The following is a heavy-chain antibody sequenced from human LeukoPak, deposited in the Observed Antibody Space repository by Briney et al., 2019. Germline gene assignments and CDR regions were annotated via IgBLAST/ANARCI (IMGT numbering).Heavy chain of an antibody. D-gene: IGHD3-3*01. V-gene: IGHV3-66*02. CDR2: IYSGGST. J-gene: IGHJ4*02. CDR3: ARDFWSGSYY. CDR1: GFTVSSNY. Sequence: PGGSLRLSCAASGFTVSSNYMSWVRQAPGKGPEWVSVIYSGGSTYYADSVKGRFTISRDNSKNTLYLQMNSLRAEDTAVHYCARDFWSGSYYWGQGTLVTVSS.